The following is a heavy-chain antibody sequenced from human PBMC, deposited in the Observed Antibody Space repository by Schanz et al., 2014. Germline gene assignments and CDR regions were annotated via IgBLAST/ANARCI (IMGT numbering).Heavy chain of an antibody. Sequence: EVHLVESGGGLVQPGGSLRLSCAASGFTFSDYPMNWVRQAPGKGLKWVSYISRSSSTIYYEDSVKGRFTISRDNAKXSLYLQMNSLRDXXXXVYYCAREHLDSGDYANDYWGQGTLVTVSS. CDR2: ISRSSSTI. CDR1: GFTFSDYP. CDR3: AREHLDSGDYANDY. J-gene: IGHJ4*02. D-gene: IGHD4-17*01. V-gene: IGHV3-48*02.